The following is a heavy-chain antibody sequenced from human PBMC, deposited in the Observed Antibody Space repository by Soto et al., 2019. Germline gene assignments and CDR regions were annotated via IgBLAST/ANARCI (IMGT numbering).Heavy chain of an antibody. D-gene: IGHD6-13*01. V-gene: IGHV3-33*01. CDR3: ARDLEGIPAAGPDY. CDR1: GFTFSSYG. J-gene: IGHJ4*02. CDR2: IWYDGSNK. Sequence: QVQLVESGEGVVQPGRSLRLSCAASGFTFSSYGMHWVRQAPGKGLEWVAVIWYDGSNKYYADSVKGRFTISRDNSKNTLYLQMNSLRAEDTAVYYCARDLEGIPAAGPDYWGQGSLVTVSS.